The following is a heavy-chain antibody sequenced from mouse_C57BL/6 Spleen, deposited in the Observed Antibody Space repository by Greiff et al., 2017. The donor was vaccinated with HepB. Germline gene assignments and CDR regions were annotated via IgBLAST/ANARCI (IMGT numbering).Heavy chain of an antibody. D-gene: IGHD2-3*01. V-gene: IGHV1-82*01. CDR3: ARSDGYYEYFDY. CDR1: GYAFSSSW. Sequence: QVQLKQSGPELVKPGASVKISCKASGYAFSSSWMNWVKQRPGKGLEWIGRIYPGDGDTNYNGKFKGKATLTADKSSSTAYMQLSSLTSEDSAVYFCARSDGYYEYFDYWGQGTTLTVSS. CDR2: IYPGDGDT. J-gene: IGHJ2*01.